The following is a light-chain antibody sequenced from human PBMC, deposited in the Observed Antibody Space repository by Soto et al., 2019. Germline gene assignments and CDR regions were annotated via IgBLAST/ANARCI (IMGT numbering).Light chain of an antibody. J-gene: IGLJ1*01. CDR3: QSYDSSLSGYV. CDR1: SSNIGAGYD. CDR2: GNS. V-gene: IGLV1-40*01. Sequence: QSVLTQPPSVSGAPGQRVTISCTGSSSNIGAGYDVHWYQQLPGTAPKLLIYGNSNRPSGVPDRFSGSKSGTSASLAITGLQAEDEADHYCQSYDSSLSGYVFGTGTKFTVL.